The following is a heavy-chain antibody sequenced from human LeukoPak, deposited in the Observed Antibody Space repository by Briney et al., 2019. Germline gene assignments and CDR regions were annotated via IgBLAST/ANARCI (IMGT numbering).Heavy chain of an antibody. CDR3: AREQFSHTSNYFDN. J-gene: IGHJ4*02. D-gene: IGHD5-24*01. V-gene: IGHV3-43*02. Sequence: GGSLRLSCAASGFXFDDYAMHWVRQAPGKGLEWVSLISADGGSTFYADSVKGRFTTSRDNNNNSLSLQMNSLTTEDTAFYYCAREQFSHTSNYFDNWGQGLLVTVSS. CDR1: GFXFDDYA. CDR2: ISADGGST.